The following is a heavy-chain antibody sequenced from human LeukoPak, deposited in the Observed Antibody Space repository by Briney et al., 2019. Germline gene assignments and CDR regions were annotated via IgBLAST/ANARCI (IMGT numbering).Heavy chain of an antibody. CDR2: IYSGGST. Sequence: PGGSLRLSCEASGFTFSDYYMSWIRQAPGKGLEWVSVIYSGGSTYYADSVKGRFTISRDNSKNTLYLQMNSLRAEDTAVYYCAREGRYYFDYWGQGTLVTVSS. CDR3: AREGRYYFDY. V-gene: IGHV3-53*01. CDR1: GFTFSDYY. J-gene: IGHJ4*02.